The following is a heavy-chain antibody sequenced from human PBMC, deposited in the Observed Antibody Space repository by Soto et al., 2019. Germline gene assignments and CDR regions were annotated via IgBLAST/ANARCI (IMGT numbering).Heavy chain of an antibody. V-gene: IGHV3-23*01. CDR3: AKGTQDYYYDSSGYYVY. D-gene: IGHD3-22*01. J-gene: IGHJ4*02. CDR1: GFTFSSYA. Sequence: PGGSLRLSCAASGFTFSSYAMSWVRQAPGKGLEWVSAISGSGGSTYYADSVKGRFTISRDNSKNTLYLQMNSLRAEDTAVYYCAKGTQDYYYDSSGYYVYWGQGXLVTVYS. CDR2: ISGSGGST.